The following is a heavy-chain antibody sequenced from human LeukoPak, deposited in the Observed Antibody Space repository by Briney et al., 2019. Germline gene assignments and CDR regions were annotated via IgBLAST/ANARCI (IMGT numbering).Heavy chain of an antibody. CDR2: FDPEDGET. CDR3: ARDGWFGDSPDY. J-gene: IGHJ4*02. CDR1: GYTLTELS. Sequence: ASVKVSCKVSGYTLTELSMHWVRQAPGKGLEWMGGFDPEDGETIYAQKFQGRVTMTEDTSTDTAYMELSSLRAEDTAVYYYARDGWFGDSPDYWGQGTLVTVSS. D-gene: IGHD3-10*01. V-gene: IGHV1-24*01.